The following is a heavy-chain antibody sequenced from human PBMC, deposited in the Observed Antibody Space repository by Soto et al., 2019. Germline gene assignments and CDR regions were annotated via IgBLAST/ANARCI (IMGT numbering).Heavy chain of an antibody. CDR3: VRDQRYSSGWYGYFDN. Sequence: GGSLRLSCAASGFPFRTYGMRWVRQAPGKGLEWVAVIWYDGSTEYYADSVKGRFTISRDNSNNRLDLQMNNLRAEDTAVYYCVRDQRYSSGWYGYFDNWGQGTLVTVSS. D-gene: IGHD6-19*01. V-gene: IGHV3-33*01. CDR2: IWYDGSTE. J-gene: IGHJ4*02. CDR1: GFPFRTYG.